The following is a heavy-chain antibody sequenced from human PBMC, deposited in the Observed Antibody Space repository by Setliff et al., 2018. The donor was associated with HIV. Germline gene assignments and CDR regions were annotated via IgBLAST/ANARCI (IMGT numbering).Heavy chain of an antibody. D-gene: IGHD3-3*01. CDR1: GFTFSTYA. CDR3: AKQRYYDGNDGFDV. CDR2: ISGSGFA. Sequence: LRLSCVASGFTFSTYAINWVRLPPGKGLEWVSSISGSGFAYYADSVKGRFIISRDNSKNTLFLPMDSLRAEDTALYYCAKQRYYDGNDGFDVWGQGTMVTVSS. V-gene: IGHV3-23*01. J-gene: IGHJ3*01.